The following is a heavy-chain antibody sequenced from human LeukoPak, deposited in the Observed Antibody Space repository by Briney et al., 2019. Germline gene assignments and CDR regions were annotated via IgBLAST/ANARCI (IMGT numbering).Heavy chain of an antibody. Sequence: PGESLMISCKGSGYSFTSYWISWGRQVPGKGLEWMGRIDPSDSYTNYSPSFQGHVTISADKSISTAYLQWSSLKASDTAMYYCARHAGSRFDPWGQGTLVTVSS. CDR3: ARHAGSRFDP. V-gene: IGHV5-10-1*01. D-gene: IGHD3-10*01. J-gene: IGHJ5*02. CDR1: GYSFTSYW. CDR2: IDPSDSYT.